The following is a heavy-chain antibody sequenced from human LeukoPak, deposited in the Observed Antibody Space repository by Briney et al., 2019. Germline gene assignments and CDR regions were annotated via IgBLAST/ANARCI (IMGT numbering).Heavy chain of an antibody. J-gene: IGHJ1*01. Sequence: GGSLRLSCAASGFTFSSYNMNWVRQAPGKGLEWVSSISSTSTFIFYADSVKGRFTISRDNAKNSLYLQMNNLRTEDTALYYCARDPPYFQHWGQGTLVTVSS. CDR2: ISSTSTFI. V-gene: IGHV3-21*01. CDR3: ARDPPYFQH. CDR1: GFTFSSYN.